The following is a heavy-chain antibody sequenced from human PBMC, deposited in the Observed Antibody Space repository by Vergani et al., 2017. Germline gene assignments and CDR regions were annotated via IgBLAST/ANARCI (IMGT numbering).Heavy chain of an antibody. Sequence: QVQLVESGGGLVKPGGSLRLSCAASGFTFSDYYMSWIRQAPGKGLEWVSYISSSGSTIYYADAVKGRFTISRDNDKNSLYLKMNSLRAEDTAVYYCAREQWLERNLDYWGQGTLVTVSS. J-gene: IGHJ4*02. CDR2: ISSSGSTI. CDR3: AREQWLERNLDY. V-gene: IGHV3-11*01. D-gene: IGHD6-19*01. CDR1: GFTFSDYY.